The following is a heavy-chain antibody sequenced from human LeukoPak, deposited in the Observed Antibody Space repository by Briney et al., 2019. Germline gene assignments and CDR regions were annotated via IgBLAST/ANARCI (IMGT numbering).Heavy chain of an antibody. CDR2: ISSSSSYI. CDR3: AKDPKRYSSSWYETSFQH. J-gene: IGHJ1*01. Sequence: GGSLRLSCAASGFTFSSYSMNWVRQAPGKGLEWVSSISSSSSYIYYADSVKGRFTISRDNAKNSLYLQMNSLRAEDTALYYCAKDPKRYSSSWYETSFQHWGQGTLVTVSS. D-gene: IGHD6-13*01. V-gene: IGHV3-21*04. CDR1: GFTFSSYS.